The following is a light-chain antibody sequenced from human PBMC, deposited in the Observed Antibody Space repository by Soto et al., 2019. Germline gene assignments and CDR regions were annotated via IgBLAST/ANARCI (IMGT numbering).Light chain of an antibody. CDR3: CSYAGSYTFYA. Sequence: QSALTQPRSVSGSPGQSVTISCTGTNSDVGGYNYVSWYQQHPGKAPKLMIYDVSKRPSGVPDRFSGSKSGNTASLTISGLQAEDEADYYCCSYAGSYTFYAFGTGTKLTVL. J-gene: IGLJ1*01. V-gene: IGLV2-11*01. CDR1: NSDVGGYNY. CDR2: DVS.